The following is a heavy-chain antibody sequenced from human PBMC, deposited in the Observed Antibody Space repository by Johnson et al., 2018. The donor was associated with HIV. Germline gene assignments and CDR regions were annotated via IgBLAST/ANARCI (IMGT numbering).Heavy chain of an antibody. CDR2: ISTSGSSI. D-gene: IGHD4-17*01. CDR3: ARDATPWGRDYVGYAFDL. Sequence: HVQLVESGGGLVKPGGSLRLSCAASGFPFSDYYMTWIRQTPGKGLECLAYISTSGSSIYYTDSVKGRVTISRDNAKNSLFLQMNSLRAEDTAVYYCARDATPWGRDYVGYAFDLWGQGTMVTVSS. V-gene: IGHV3-11*04. J-gene: IGHJ3*01. CDR1: GFPFSDYY.